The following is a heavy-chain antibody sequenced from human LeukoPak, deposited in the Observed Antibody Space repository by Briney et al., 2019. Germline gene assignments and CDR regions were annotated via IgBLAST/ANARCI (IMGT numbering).Heavy chain of an antibody. CDR1: GGSISSSSYY. CDR2: IYYSGST. CDR3: ARHRSINSDFWSGYHLDY. D-gene: IGHD3-3*01. J-gene: IGHJ4*02. Sequence: SETLSLPFSVPGGSISSSSYYWGWIRPPPGEGLEWIGRIYYSGSTYYNPSLKSRVTISVDTPKNQFSLKLSSVTAADTAVYYCARHRSINSDFWSGYHLDYWGQGTLVTVSS. V-gene: IGHV4-39*01.